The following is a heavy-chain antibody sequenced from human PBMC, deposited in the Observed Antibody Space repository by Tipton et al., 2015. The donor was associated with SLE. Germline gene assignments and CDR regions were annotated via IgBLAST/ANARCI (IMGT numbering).Heavy chain of an antibody. CDR1: GGSIRSDDYY. CDR3: ARDVTIFGVDYYYYYMDV. J-gene: IGHJ6*03. Sequence: TLSLTCTVSGGSIRSDDYYWTWIRQHPGKGLEWIGHINYGGSTYYKPSLKSRLTISVDTSKNQFYLKLSSVTAADTAVYYCARDVTIFGVDYYYYYMDVWGKGTTVTVSS. V-gene: IGHV4-31*03. CDR2: INYGGST. D-gene: IGHD3-3*01.